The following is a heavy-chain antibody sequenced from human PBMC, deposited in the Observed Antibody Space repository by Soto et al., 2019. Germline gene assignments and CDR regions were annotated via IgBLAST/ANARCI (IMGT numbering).Heavy chain of an antibody. Sequence: ASVKVSCKASGYTFTSYDINWVRQATGQGLEWMGWMNPNSGNTGYAQKFQGRVTMTRNTSISTAYMELSSLRSEDTAVYYCARGTSSGYDFDYWGQGTLVTVSS. D-gene: IGHD5-12*01. CDR2: MNPNSGNT. CDR3: ARGTSSGYDFDY. V-gene: IGHV1-8*01. CDR1: GYTFTSYD. J-gene: IGHJ4*02.